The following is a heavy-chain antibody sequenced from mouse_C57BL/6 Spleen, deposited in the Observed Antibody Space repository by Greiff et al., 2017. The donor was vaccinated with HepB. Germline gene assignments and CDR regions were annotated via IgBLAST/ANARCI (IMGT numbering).Heavy chain of an antibody. CDR1: GFTFSDYY. J-gene: IGHJ4*01. Sequence: EVHLVESGGGLVQPGGSLKLSCAASGFTFSDYYMYWVRQTPEKRLEWVAYISNGGGSTYYPDTVKGRFTISRDNAKNTLYLQMSRLKSEDTAMYYCARDYSNYVGDYYAMDYWGQGTSVTVSS. CDR2: ISNGGGST. CDR3: ARDYSNYVGDYYAMDY. V-gene: IGHV5-12*01. D-gene: IGHD2-5*01.